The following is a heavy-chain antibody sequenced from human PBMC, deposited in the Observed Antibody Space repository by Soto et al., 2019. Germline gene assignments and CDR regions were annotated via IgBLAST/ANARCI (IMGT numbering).Heavy chain of an antibody. CDR2: INPNSGGT. CDR1: GYTFTGYY. J-gene: IGHJ6*02. Sequence: ASVKVSCKASGYTFTGYYMHWVRQAPGQGLEWMGWINPNSGGTNYAQKFQGRVTMTRDTSISTAYMELSRLRSDDTAVYYCARVDLVQLKYYYYGMDVWGQGTTVTVSS. CDR3: ARVDLVQLKYYYYGMDV. D-gene: IGHD6-6*01. V-gene: IGHV1-2*02.